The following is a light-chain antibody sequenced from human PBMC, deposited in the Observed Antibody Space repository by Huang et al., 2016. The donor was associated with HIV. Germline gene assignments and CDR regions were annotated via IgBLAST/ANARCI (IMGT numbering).Light chain of an antibody. CDR1: QAIWTY. CDR2: GVS. V-gene: IGKV1-39*01. Sequence: QLTQSPTSLSASVGDRGAIACRASQAIWTYLNWFQQKPGRAPKLLISGVSSLHTGVPSRFIGSGSGTEFTLTIRGLQFDDFATYFCQQSYSALITFGQGTRLEIK. J-gene: IGKJ5*01. CDR3: QQSYSALIT.